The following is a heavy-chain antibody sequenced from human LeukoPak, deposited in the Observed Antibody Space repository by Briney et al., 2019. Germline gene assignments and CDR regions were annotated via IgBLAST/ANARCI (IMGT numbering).Heavy chain of an antibody. CDR1: GFTFSSYA. V-gene: IGHV3-23*01. CDR2: ISGSGGST. J-gene: IGHJ5*02. CDR3: AKDAELLWFINWFDP. D-gene: IGHD3-10*01. Sequence: GGSLRLSCAASGFTFSSYAMSWVRQAPGRGLEWVSAISGSGGSTYYADSVKGRFTISRDNSKNTLYLQMNSLRAEDTAVYYCAKDAELLWFINWFDPWGQGTLVTVSS.